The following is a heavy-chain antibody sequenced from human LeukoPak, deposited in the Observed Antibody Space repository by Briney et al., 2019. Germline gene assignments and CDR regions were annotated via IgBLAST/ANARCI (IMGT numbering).Heavy chain of an antibody. CDR1: GFTFSSYA. V-gene: IGHV3-23*01. CDR3: AKDLDDGDYRGDFDY. J-gene: IGHJ4*02. Sequence: GGSLRLSCAASGFTFSSYAMSWVRQAPGKGLEWVSAISGSGGSTYYADSVKGRFTISRDNSKNTLYLQMNSLRAEDTAVYYCAKDLDDGDYRGDFDYWGQGTLVNVSS. D-gene: IGHD4-17*01. CDR2: ISGSGGST.